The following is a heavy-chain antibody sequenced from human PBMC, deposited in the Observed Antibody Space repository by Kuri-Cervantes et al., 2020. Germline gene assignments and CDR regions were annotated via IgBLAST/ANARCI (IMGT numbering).Heavy chain of an antibody. D-gene: IGHD3-16*01. CDR3: ARVTDVVMAADY. CDR1: GGSISSSSYY. J-gene: IGHJ4*02. Sequence: GSLRLSCTVSGGSISSSSYYWGWIRQPPGKGLEWIGHIYHGGNSYYNPSLKSRVTISLDTSQNQFSLMLNSVTAADMAVYYCARVTDVVMAADYWGQGTLVTVSS. CDR2: IYHGGNS. V-gene: IGHV4-39*07.